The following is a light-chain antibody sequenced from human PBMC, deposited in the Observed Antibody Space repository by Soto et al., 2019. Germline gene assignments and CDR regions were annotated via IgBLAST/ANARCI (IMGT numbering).Light chain of an antibody. J-gene: IGKJ4*02. V-gene: IGKV1-8*01. Sequence: AIRMTQSPSSFSASTGDRVTITCRASQGISSYLAWYQQKPGKAPKLLIYAASTLQSGVPSRFSCSGSGTDFTLSISCLKSEDFATYYCQQYYSYPLTFGGWNKVEIK. CDR3: QQYYSYPLT. CDR2: AAS. CDR1: QGISSY.